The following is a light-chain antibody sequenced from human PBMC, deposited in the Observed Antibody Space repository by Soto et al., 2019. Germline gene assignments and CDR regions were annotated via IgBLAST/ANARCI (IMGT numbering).Light chain of an antibody. CDR3: QHYGSSLLT. V-gene: IGKV3-20*01. CDR1: QSVSRSY. J-gene: IGKJ4*01. CDR2: GAS. Sequence: EVVLTQSPGTLSLSPGERATLSCRVSQSVSRSYLAWYQQKPGQAPRLLIYGASTRATGIPDRFSGSGSRTDFALTISGLQPEELAVYYCQHYGSSLLTFGGGTKVEI.